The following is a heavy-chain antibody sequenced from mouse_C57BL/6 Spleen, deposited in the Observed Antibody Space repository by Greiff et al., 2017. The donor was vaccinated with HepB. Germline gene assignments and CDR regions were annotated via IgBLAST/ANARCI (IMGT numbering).Heavy chain of an antibody. J-gene: IGHJ2*01. CDR3: ARAEDYGYGGYYFGY. D-gene: IGHD2-2*01. CDR2: INPNNGGT. V-gene: IGHV1-22*01. Sequence: VQLQQSGPELVKPGASVKMSCKASGYTFTDYNMHWVKQSHGKSLEWIGYINPNNGGTSYNQKFKGKATLTVNKSSSTAYMELRSLTSEDSAVYYCARAEDYGYGGYYFGYWGQGTTLTVSS. CDR1: GYTFTDYN.